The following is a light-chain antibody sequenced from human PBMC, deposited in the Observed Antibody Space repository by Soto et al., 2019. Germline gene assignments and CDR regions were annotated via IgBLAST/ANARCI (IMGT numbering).Light chain of an antibody. Sequence: QSALXXXXSXXXSXGQSXXIXXXXXSSDVGGYNYVSWYQQHPGKAPKLMIYEVSKRPSGVPDRFSGSKSGNTASLTVSGLQAEDEADYYCSSYAGSSVVFGGGTKLTVL. CDR3: SSYAGSSVV. J-gene: IGLJ2*01. V-gene: IGLV2-8*01. CDR2: EVS. CDR1: SSDVGGYNY.